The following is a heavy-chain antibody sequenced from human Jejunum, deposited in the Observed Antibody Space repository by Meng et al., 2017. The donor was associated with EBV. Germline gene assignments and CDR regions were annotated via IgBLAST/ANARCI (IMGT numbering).Heavy chain of an antibody. J-gene: IGHJ4*02. CDR1: GYTFTTYF. D-gene: IGHD4-17*01. V-gene: IGHV1-46*01. CDR3: ARTFGDYDAFDY. Sequence: QGQRVASGAEGKKPWASVKVSCKASGYTFTTYFLHWVRQAPGQGLEWMGIINTRGGTTTYAQGFQGRVTMSRDTSTGTVYMDLSGLTSEDTAMYYCARTFGDYDAFDYWGQGTLVTVSS. CDR2: INTRGGTT.